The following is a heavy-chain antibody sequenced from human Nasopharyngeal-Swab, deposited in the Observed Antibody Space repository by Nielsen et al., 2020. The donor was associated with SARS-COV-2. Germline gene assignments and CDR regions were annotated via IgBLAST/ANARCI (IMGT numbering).Heavy chain of an antibody. CDR1: GGSFSGYY. CDR2: INHSGST. CDR3: ARSDTMVREVRLYYFDY. J-gene: IGHJ4*02. D-gene: IGHD3-10*01. Sequence: SETLSLTCAVYGGSFSGYYWSWIRQPPGKGLEWIGEINHSGSTNYNPSLKSRVTISVDTSKNQFSLKLSSVTAADTAVYYCARSDTMVREVRLYYFDYWGQGTLVTVSS. V-gene: IGHV4-34*01.